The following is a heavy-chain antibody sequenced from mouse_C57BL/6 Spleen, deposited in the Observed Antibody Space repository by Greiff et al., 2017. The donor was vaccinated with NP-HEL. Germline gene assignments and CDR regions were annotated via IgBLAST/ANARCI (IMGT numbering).Heavy chain of an antibody. V-gene: IGHV1-15*01. J-gene: IGHJ2*01. CDR3: TSPAGITTVVGVDY. D-gene: IGHD1-1*01. Sequence: VQLQQSGAELVRPGASVTLSCKASGYTFTDYEMHWVKQTPVHGLEWIGAIDPETGGTAYNQKFKGKAILTADKSSSTAYMELRSLTSEDSASYYCTSPAGITTVVGVDYWGQGTTLTVSS. CDR1: GYTFTDYE. CDR2: IDPETGGT.